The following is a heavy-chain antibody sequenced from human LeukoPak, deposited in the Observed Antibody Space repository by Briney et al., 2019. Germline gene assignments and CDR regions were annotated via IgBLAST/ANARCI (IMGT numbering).Heavy chain of an antibody. V-gene: IGHV3-30*18. Sequence: GRSLRLSCAASGFTFSSYGMHWVRQAPGKGLEWVAVISYDGSNKYYADSVKGRFTISRDNSKNTLYLQMNSLRVEDTAVYYCAKEGPYYYYGMDVWGQGTTVTVSS. CDR2: ISYDGSNK. J-gene: IGHJ6*02. CDR3: AKEGPYYYYGMDV. CDR1: GFTFSSYG.